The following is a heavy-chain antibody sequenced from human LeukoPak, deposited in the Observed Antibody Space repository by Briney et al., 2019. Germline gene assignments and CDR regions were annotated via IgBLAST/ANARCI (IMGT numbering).Heavy chain of an antibody. CDR3: AKDREYYYGSGSYRFRNAFDI. J-gene: IGHJ3*02. Sequence: GGSLRLSCAASGFTFSSYGMHWVRQAPGKGLEWVAVISYDGSNKYYADSVKGRFTISRDNSKNTLYLQMNSLRAEDTAVYYCAKDREYYYGSGSYRFRNAFDIWGQGTMVTVSS. D-gene: IGHD3-10*01. CDR1: GFTFSSYG. CDR2: ISYDGSNK. V-gene: IGHV3-30*18.